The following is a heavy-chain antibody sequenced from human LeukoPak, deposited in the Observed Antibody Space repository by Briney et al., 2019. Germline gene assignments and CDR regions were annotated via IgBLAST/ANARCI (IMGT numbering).Heavy chain of an antibody. CDR3: AGTDYGDYRIDY. J-gene: IGHJ4*02. CDR1: GFTFSSYW. D-gene: IGHD4-17*01. V-gene: IGHV3-7*01. Sequence: GGSLRLSCAASGFTFSSYWMSWVRQAPGKGLEWVANIKQDGSEKYYVDSVKGRFTISRDNAKISLYLQMNSLRAEDTAVYYCAGTDYGDYRIDYWGQGTLVTVSS. CDR2: IKQDGSEK.